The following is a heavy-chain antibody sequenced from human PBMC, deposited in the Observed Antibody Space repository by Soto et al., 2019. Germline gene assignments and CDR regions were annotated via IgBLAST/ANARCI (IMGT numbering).Heavy chain of an antibody. Sequence: EVQLLESGGGLVQPGGSLRLSCAASGFSFRSYAMNWVRQAPGKGLEWVSNITGSGDSTYYEDSVKGRFTISRDNSKNTRYVQMNSLRAEDTAVYYCARGRGWFDSWGQGTLVTVSS. CDR1: GFSFRSYA. CDR2: ITGSGDST. J-gene: IGHJ5*01. CDR3: ARGRGWFDS. V-gene: IGHV3-23*01.